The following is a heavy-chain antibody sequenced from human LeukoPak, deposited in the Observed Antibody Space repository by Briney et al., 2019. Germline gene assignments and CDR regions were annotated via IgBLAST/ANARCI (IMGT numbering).Heavy chain of an antibody. V-gene: IGHV4-34*01. D-gene: IGHD6-6*01. Sequence: PSETLSLTCAVYGGSFSGYYWSWIRQPPGKGLEWNGEINHSGSTNYNPSLKSRVIISVDTSKNQFSLKLSSVTAADTAVYYCARGLAKGIAARAIDPWGQGTLVTVSS. CDR2: INHSGST. CDR3: ARGLAKGIAARAIDP. CDR1: GGSFSGYY. J-gene: IGHJ5*02.